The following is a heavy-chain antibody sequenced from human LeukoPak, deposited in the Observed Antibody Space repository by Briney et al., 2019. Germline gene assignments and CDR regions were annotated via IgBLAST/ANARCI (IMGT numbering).Heavy chain of an antibody. CDR3: ARDVPVASSKGSGNPVDY. V-gene: IGHV1-18*01. Sequence: GASVKLSCKVSGYTSTSYGISWVRQAPGQGLEWMGWISAYNGNTNHAQRLQGRVTMTTDTSTSTAYMELRSLRSDDTAVYYCARDVPVASSKGSGNPVDYWGQGTLVNGSS. D-gene: IGHD3-10*01. CDR2: ISAYNGNT. J-gene: IGHJ4*02. CDR1: GYTSTSYG.